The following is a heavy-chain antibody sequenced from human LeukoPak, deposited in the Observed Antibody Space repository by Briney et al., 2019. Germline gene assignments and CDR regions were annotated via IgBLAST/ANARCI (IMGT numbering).Heavy chain of an antibody. D-gene: IGHD2-15*01. Sequence: PSETLSLTCTVSGGSISSSSYYWSWIRQPPGKGLEWIGEINHRGSTNYNPSLKSRVTVSLDTSKNQFSLKLSSVTAADTAVYYCARAPGAALDWGQGTLVTVSS. CDR3: ARAPGAALD. J-gene: IGHJ4*02. V-gene: IGHV4-39*07. CDR2: INHRGST. CDR1: GGSISSSSYY.